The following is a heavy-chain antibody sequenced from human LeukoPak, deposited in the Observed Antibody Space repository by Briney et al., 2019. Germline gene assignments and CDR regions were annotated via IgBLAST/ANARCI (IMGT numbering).Heavy chain of an antibody. CDR1: GYTFTSYA. CDR3: ARGVRTAYYYYYYYMDV. CDR2: INAGNGNT. Sequence: ASVKVSCKASGYTFTSYAMHWVRQAPGQRLEWMGRINAGNGNTKYSQKFQGRVTITADKSTSTAYMELSSLRSEDTAVYYCARGVRTAYYYYYYYMDVWGKGTTVTVSS. J-gene: IGHJ6*03. D-gene: IGHD1-1*01. V-gene: IGHV1-3*01.